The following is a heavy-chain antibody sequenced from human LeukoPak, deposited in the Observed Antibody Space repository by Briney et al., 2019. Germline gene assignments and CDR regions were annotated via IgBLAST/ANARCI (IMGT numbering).Heavy chain of an antibody. J-gene: IGHJ4*02. CDR1: GGSISSGNYY. D-gene: IGHD1-26*01. Sequence: SETLSLTCTVSGGSISSGNYYWSWIRQPAGKGLEWIGRIYTSGSTNYNPSLKSRVTISIVTSKNQFSLKLSSVTAADTAVYYCARARSGSYHVDYWGQGILVTVSS. CDR3: ARARSGSYHVDY. V-gene: IGHV4-61*02. CDR2: IYTSGST.